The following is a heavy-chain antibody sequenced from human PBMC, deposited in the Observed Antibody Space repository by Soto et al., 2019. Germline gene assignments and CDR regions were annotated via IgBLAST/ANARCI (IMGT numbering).Heavy chain of an antibody. D-gene: IGHD3-22*01. V-gene: IGHV1-69*02. CDR1: GGTFSSYT. CDR2: IIPILGIA. J-gene: IGHJ4*02. CDR3: ARGNHSYDRSGYVD. Sequence: QVQLVQSGAEVKKPGSSVKVSCKASGGTFSSYTISWVRQAPGQGLEWMGKIIPILGIANYARKFQGRVTINAHKSTSTAYMELSSLRSEGTAVYYCARGNHSYDRSGYVDWGRGTLVTVSS.